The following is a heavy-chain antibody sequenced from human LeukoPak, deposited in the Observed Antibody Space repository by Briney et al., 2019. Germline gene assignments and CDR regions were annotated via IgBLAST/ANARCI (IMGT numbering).Heavy chain of an antibody. J-gene: IGHJ4*02. CDR2: ISSSSSYI. Sequence: PGGSLRLSCAASGFTFSSYSMNWVRQAPGKGLEWVSSISSSSSYIYYADSVKGRFTISRDNAKNSLYLQMNSLRVEDTAVYYCARVRGYSRTVTDNYFDYWGQGTLVTVSS. V-gene: IGHV3-21*01. CDR1: GFTFSSYS. D-gene: IGHD4-17*01. CDR3: ARVRGYSRTVTDNYFDY.